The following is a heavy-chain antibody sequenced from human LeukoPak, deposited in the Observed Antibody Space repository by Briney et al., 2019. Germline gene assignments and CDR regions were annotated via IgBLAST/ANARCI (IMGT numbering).Heavy chain of an antibody. CDR3: ARDQGHCSGGSCGQLGFDP. J-gene: IGHJ5*02. CDR2: IIPIFGTA. D-gene: IGHD2-15*01. V-gene: IGHV1-69*05. Sequence: RASVTVSCKASGGTFSSYAISWVRQAPGQGLEWMGGIIPIFGTANYAQKFQGRVTITTDESTSTAYMELSSLRSEDTAVYYCARDQGHCSGGSCGQLGFDPWGQGTLVTVSS. CDR1: GGTFSSYA.